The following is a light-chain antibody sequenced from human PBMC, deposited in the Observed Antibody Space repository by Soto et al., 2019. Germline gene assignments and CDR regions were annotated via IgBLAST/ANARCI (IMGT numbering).Light chain of an antibody. V-gene: IGKV1-5*03. Sequence: DLQMTQSPSTLSASVGDRVTITCRASQSISNWLAWYQQKPGKAPKLLIYKASSLESGVPSRFSGSGSGTEFTLTISSLQPDDFANYYCQQYNSYTYTFGQGTKLEIK. CDR3: QQYNSYTYT. CDR2: KAS. J-gene: IGKJ2*01. CDR1: QSISNW.